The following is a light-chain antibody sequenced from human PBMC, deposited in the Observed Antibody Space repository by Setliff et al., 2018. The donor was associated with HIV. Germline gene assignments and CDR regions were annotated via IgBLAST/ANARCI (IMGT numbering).Light chain of an antibody. CDR1: SSDVGVYDY. Sequence: SALTQPASVSGSPGQSITISCTGTSSDVGVYDYVSWYQQHPHKAPKLMIYEVTNRPSGVSNRFSGSKSGNTASLTISGLRAEDEADYYCSSYTTSGTLFGTGTKVTVL. V-gene: IGLV2-14*01. CDR3: SSYTTSGTL. CDR2: EVT. J-gene: IGLJ1*01.